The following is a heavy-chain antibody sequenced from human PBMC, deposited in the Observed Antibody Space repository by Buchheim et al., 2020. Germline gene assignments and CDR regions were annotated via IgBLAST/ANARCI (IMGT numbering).Heavy chain of an antibody. D-gene: IGHD3-10*01. V-gene: IGHV1-46*01. CDR3: ARGRITMVRGVISWFDP. CDR1: GYTFTSYY. J-gene: IGHJ5*02. Sequence: QVQLVQSGAEVKKPGASVKVSCKASGYTFTSYYMHWVRQAPGQGLEWMGIINPSGGSTSYAKKFQGRVTMTRDTSTRPVYMELSSLRSEDTAVYYCARGRITMVRGVISWFDPWGQGTL. CDR2: INPSGGST.